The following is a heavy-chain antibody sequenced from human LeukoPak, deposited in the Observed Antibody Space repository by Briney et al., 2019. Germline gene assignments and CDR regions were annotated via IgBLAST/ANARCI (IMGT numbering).Heavy chain of an antibody. CDR1: GFTFRNSA. J-gene: IGHJ4*02. D-gene: IGHD6-13*01. Sequence: PGGSLRLSCAASGFTFRNSAMSRVRQAPGKGLEWVSTFTGGDGSAYYADSVKGRFTISRDNSKNTLYLQMNSLRAEDTAVYYCARLIAAPLYYFDYWGQGTLVTVSS. V-gene: IGHV3-23*01. CDR2: FTGGDGSA. CDR3: ARLIAAPLYYFDY.